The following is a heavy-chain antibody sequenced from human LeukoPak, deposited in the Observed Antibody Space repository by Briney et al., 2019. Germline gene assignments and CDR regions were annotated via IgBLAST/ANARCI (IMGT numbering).Heavy chain of an antibody. CDR1: GGPIGSGLYS. CDR3: AAYTIFGVAF. Sequence: SETLSLTCAVSGGPIGSGLYSWTWIRQHPGKGLEWIGSIYFNGSTYYNPSLESRLTMSDGASKNQFSLRVNSVTAADTVVYYCAAYTIFGVAFWGQGTLVAVSS. V-gene: IGHV4-31*11. D-gene: IGHD3-3*01. CDR2: IYFNGST. J-gene: IGHJ4*02.